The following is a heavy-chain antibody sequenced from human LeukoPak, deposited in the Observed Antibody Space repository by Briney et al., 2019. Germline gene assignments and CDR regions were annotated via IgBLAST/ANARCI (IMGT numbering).Heavy chain of an antibody. J-gene: IGHJ6*02. CDR2: INHSGST. CDR3: AGRNKYQLLLLPERYGMDV. V-gene: IGHV4-34*01. Sequence: SETLSLTCAVYGGSFSGYYWSWIRQPPGKGLEWIGEINHSGSTNYNPSLKSRVTISVDTSKNQFSLKLSSVTAADTAVYYCAGRNKYQLLLLPERYGMDVWGQGTTVTVSS. D-gene: IGHD2-2*01. CDR1: GGSFSGYY.